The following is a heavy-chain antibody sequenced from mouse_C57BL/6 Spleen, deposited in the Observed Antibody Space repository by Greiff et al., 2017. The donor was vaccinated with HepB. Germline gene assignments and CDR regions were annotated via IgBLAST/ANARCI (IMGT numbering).Heavy chain of an antibody. Sequence: VQLQQPGAELVKPGASVKMSCKASGYTFTSYWITWVKQRPGQGLEWIGDIYPGSGSTNYNEKFKSKATLTVDTSSSTAYMQLSSLTSEDSAVYYCARYSSGTTRFAYWGQGTLVTVSA. J-gene: IGHJ3*01. CDR1: GYTFTSYW. CDR2: IYPGSGST. V-gene: IGHV1-55*01. CDR3: ARYSSGTTRFAY. D-gene: IGHD3-2*02.